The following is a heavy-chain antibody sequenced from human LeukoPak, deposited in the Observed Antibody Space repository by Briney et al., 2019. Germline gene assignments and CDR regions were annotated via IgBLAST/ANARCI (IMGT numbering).Heavy chain of an antibody. D-gene: IGHD4-17*01. V-gene: IGHV1-18*01. CDR1: GYTFTNHG. Sequence: ASVKVSCKAFGYTFTNHGITWVRQAPGQGLEWMGWMTAYNGNKDYAQKFQGRVTMTTDTSTSTAYMELRSLRSDDTAVYYCARSTVTTPLAGYWGQGTLVTVSS. CDR2: MTAYNGNK. J-gene: IGHJ4*02. CDR3: ARSTVTTPLAGY.